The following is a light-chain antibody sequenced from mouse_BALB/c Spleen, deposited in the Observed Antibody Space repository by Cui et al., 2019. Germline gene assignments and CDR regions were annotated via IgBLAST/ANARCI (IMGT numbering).Light chain of an antibody. CDR3: QQNNEDPYT. Sequence: NIVLTQSPVSLAVSLGQRATISCRTSESVDNYGNSFMHWYQQKPGQPPKLLIYLASNLESGVPARFSGSGSRTDFTLTIDPVEADDAATYYCQQNNEDPYTFGGGTKLEIK. J-gene: IGKJ2*01. CDR2: LAS. CDR1: ESVDNYGNSF. V-gene: IGKV3-10*01.